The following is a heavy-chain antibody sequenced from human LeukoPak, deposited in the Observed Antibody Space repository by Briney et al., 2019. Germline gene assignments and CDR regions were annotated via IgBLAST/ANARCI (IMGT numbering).Heavy chain of an antibody. CDR1: GGSISTYY. D-gene: IGHD3-22*01. V-gene: IGHV4-4*07. CDR3: ARGPYSYDSSGAFDI. CDR2: ISTTGGT. Sequence: SETLSLTCTVSGGSISTYYWSWIRQPAGKGLEWIGRISTTGGTIYNPSLKSRVTVSVDTSKNQFSLKLNSVTAADTALYFCARGPYSYDSSGAFDIWGQGTMVTVSS. J-gene: IGHJ3*02.